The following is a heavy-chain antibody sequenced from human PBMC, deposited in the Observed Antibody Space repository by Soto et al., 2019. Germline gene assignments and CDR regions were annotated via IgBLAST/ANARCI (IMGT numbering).Heavy chain of an antibody. D-gene: IGHD3-10*01. CDR1: GFPFTTYG. J-gene: IGHJ4*02. Sequence: VQLVESGGGLVQPGRSLRLSCAASGFPFTTYGMHWVREGPGKGLEWVAVISYDGSNTYYADSVKGRFTISRDNSKNTLYLQMNSLRPEDTALYYCVGGQYYFDYRGQGTLVTVSS. CDR2: ISYDGSNT. V-gene: IGHV3-30*03. CDR3: VGGQYYFDY.